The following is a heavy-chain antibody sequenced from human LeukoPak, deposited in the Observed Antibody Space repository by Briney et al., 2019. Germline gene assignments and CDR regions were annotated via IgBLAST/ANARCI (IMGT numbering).Heavy chain of an antibody. CDR2: ISYDGSNK. CDR1: GFTFSSYA. D-gene: IGHD4-17*01. Sequence: GGSLRLSCAASGFTFSSYAMHWVRQAPGKGLEWVAVISYDGSNKYNADSVKGRFTISRDNSKNTLYLQMNSLRAEDTAVYYCARDSLRRSLYYYYGMDVWGKGTTVTVSS. J-gene: IGHJ6*04. V-gene: IGHV3-30*04. CDR3: ARDSLRRSLYYYYGMDV.